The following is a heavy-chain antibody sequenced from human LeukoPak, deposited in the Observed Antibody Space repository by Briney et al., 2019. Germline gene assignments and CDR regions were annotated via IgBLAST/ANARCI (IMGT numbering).Heavy chain of an antibody. Sequence: GGSLRLSCAASGFTFSSYAMHWVRQAPGKGLEWVAVISYDGSNKYYADSVKGRFTISRDNSKNTLYLQMNSLRAEDTAVYYCARDGLNSGYDLGYFDYWGQGILVTVSS. D-gene: IGHD5-12*01. J-gene: IGHJ4*02. V-gene: IGHV3-30-3*01. CDR3: ARDGLNSGYDLGYFDY. CDR1: GFTFSSYA. CDR2: ISYDGSNK.